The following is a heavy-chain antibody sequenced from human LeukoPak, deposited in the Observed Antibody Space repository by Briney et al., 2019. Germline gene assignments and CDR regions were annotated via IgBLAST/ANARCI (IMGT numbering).Heavy chain of an antibody. D-gene: IGHD3-3*01. J-gene: IGHJ4*02. CDR2: ISSSGSTI. CDR1: GFTFSNAW. CDR3: ANSQKATQVYYDFWSGYYGIDY. Sequence: PGGSLRLSCAASGFTFSNAWMSWVRQAPGKGLEWVSYISSSGSTIYYADSVKGRFTISRDNSKNTLYLQMNSLRAEDTAVYYCANSQKATQVYYDFWSGYYGIDYWGQGTLVTVSS. V-gene: IGHV3-48*01.